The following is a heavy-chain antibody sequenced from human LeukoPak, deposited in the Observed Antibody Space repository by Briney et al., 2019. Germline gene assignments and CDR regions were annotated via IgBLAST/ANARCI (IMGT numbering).Heavy chain of an antibody. D-gene: IGHD7-27*01. V-gene: IGHV1-2*02. CDR3: ARSPIGLGFFDY. CDR1: GYTVTGYY. Sequence: ASVSVSCKTSGYTVTGYYIHWLRQAPGQGLEWMGWITPNSDGTDHAQKFQGRVTMTRDTSITTAYMELSSLRSDDTAVYYCARSPIGLGFFDYWGQGTLVTVSS. CDR2: ITPNSDGT. J-gene: IGHJ4*02.